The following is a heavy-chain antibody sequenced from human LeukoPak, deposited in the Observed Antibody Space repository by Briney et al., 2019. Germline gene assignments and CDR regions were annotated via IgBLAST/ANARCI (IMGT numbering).Heavy chain of an antibody. J-gene: IGHJ4*02. D-gene: IGHD3-16*02. CDR3: ASRYDYVWGSYRSRFDY. CDR1: GGSFSGYY. V-gene: IGHV4-34*01. Sequence: SETLSLTCAVYGGSFSGYYWSWIRQPPGKGLEWIGEINHSGSTNYNPSLKSRVTISVDTSKNQFSLKLSSVTAADTAVYYCASRYDYVWGSYRSRFDYWGQGTLVTVSS. CDR2: INHSGST.